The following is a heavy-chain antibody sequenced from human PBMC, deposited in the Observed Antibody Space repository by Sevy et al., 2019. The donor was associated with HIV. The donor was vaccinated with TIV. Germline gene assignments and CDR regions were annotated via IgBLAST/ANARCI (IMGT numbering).Heavy chain of an antibody. CDR2: VWYDGINK. J-gene: IGHJ4*02. D-gene: IGHD3-10*01. CDR1: GFTFSDYG. Sequence: GGSLRLSCTASGFTFSDYGMHWVRQAPGKGLEWVAVVWYDGINKYYGDSVKGRFTISRDNSKNTLYLQMNSLRAEDTAVYYSATDNLLPVMVSMVRGALSYYFDYWGQGTLVTVSS. CDR3: ATDNLLPVMVSMVRGALSYYFDY. V-gene: IGHV3-33*01.